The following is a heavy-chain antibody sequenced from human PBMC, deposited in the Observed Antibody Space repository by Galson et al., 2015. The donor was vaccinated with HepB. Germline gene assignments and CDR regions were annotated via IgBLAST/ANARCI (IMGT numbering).Heavy chain of an antibody. CDR3: AKGREPHGDPKYHYDMDV. CDR1: GFSFRSYG. CDR2: ISYDGSNK. V-gene: IGHV3-30*18. D-gene: IGHD4-17*01. J-gene: IGHJ6*02. Sequence: SLRLSCAASGFSFRSYGMHWVRQAPGKGLEWVAVISYDGSNKYYADSVKGRFAISRDNSKNTLSLQMNSLRTEDTAVYYCAKGREPHGDPKYHYDMDVWGQGTAVTDSS.